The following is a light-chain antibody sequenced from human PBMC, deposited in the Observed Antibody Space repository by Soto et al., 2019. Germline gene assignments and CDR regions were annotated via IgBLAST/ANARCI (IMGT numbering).Light chain of an antibody. CDR2: AAS. Sequence: DIQMTQSPTSLSASVGDRVTITCRASQGIRNFVAWYQQKPGKAPKLLIYAASTLQSGVPSRFSGSGSGTDFTLTITILQPEGVATYSCQKYSIVPGFGPGTKVEIK. J-gene: IGKJ3*01. CDR1: QGIRNF. CDR3: QKYSIVPG. V-gene: IGKV1-27*01.